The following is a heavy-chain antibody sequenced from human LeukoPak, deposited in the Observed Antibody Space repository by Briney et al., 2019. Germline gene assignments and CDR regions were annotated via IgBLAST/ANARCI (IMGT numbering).Heavy chain of an antibody. CDR1: GGTFSSYA. J-gene: IGHJ4*02. CDR2: IIPIFGTA. D-gene: IGHD6-13*01. V-gene: IGHV1-69*05. Sequence: GSSVKVSCKASGGTFSSYAISWVRQALGQELEWMGRIIPIFGTANYAQKFQGRVTITTDESTSTAYMELSSLRSEDTAVYYCARYSSQYYFDYWGQGTLVTVSS. CDR3: ARYSSQYYFDY.